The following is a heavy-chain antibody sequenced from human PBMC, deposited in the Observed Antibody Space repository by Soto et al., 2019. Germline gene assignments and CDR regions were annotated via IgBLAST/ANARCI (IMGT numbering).Heavy chain of an antibody. D-gene: IGHD2-2*01. Sequence: ASVKVSCKASGYTFTSYGISWVRQAPGQGLEWMGWISAYNGNTNYAQKLQGRVTITADRSTNTAYMELSSLRSEDTAVYYCARVVVPGFGSYYGMDVWGQGTTVTVAS. CDR3: ARVVVPGFGSYYGMDV. CDR1: GYTFTSYG. CDR2: ISAYNGNT. V-gene: IGHV1-18*01. J-gene: IGHJ6*02.